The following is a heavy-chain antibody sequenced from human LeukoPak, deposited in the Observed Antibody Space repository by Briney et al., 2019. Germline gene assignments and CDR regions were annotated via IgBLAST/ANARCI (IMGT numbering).Heavy chain of an antibody. J-gene: IGHJ3*02. CDR3: ARDPLSYDILTGHSDPGAFDI. Sequence: GGSLRLSCAASGFTVSSNYMSWVRQAPGKGLEWVSVIYSGGSTYYADSVKGRFTTSRDNSKSTLYIQMNSLRAEDTAVYYCARDPLSYDILTGHSDPGAFDIWGQGTMVTVSS. D-gene: IGHD3-9*01. CDR1: GFTVSSNY. CDR2: IYSGGST. V-gene: IGHV3-53*01.